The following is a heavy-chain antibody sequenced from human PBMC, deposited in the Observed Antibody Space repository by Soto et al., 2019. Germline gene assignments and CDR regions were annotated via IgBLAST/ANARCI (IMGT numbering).Heavy chain of an antibody. D-gene: IGHD4-17*01. V-gene: IGHV4-31*01. Sequence: QVQLQESGPGLVKPSQTLSLTCTVSGGSISSGGYYWSWIRQHPGKGLEWIGYIYYSGSTYYNPSLKSPVTMSVDTSKNQFSLKLSSVTAADTAVYYCAGGSTGDYSWFDPWGQGTLVTVSS. CDR3: AGGSTGDYSWFDP. CDR2: IYYSGST. J-gene: IGHJ5*02. CDR1: GGSISSGGYY.